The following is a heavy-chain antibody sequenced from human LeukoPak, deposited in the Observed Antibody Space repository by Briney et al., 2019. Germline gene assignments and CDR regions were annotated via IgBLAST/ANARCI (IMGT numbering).Heavy chain of an antibody. Sequence: KSSETLSLTCAVYGGSFSGYYWSWIRQPPGKGLEWIGEINHSGSTNYNPSLKSRVTISVDTSKNQFSLRLSSVTAADTAVYYCARGGGHYSNPYFDYWGQGTLVTVSS. J-gene: IGHJ4*02. CDR3: ARGGGHYSNPYFDY. CDR1: GGSFSGYY. CDR2: INHSGST. V-gene: IGHV4-34*01. D-gene: IGHD4-11*01.